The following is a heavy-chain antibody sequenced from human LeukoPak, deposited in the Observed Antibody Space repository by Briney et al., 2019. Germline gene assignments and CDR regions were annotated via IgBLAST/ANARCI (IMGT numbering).Heavy chain of an antibody. V-gene: IGHV1-69*13. D-gene: IGHD3-10*01. Sequence: SVKVSCKASGGTFSSYAISWVRQAPGQGLEWMGGIIPIFGTANYAQKFQGRVTITADESTSTAYMELSSLRSEDTAVYYCARVDPFGELLFAFDIWGQGTMVTVSS. J-gene: IGHJ3*02. CDR3: ARVDPFGELLFAFDI. CDR2: IIPIFGTA. CDR1: GGTFSSYA.